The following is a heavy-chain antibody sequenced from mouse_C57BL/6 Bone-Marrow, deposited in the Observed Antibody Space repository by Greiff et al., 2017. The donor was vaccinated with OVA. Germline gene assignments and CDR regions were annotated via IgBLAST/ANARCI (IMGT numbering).Heavy chain of an antibody. V-gene: IGHV1-54*01. CDR3: ARWGYYGFAY. J-gene: IGHJ3*01. CDR2: INPGSGGT. Sequence: VQLQQSGAELVRPGTSVKVSCKASGYAFTNYLIEWVKQRPGQGLVWIGVINPGSGGTNYNEKFKGKATLTADKSSSTAYMQLSSLTSEDSAVYFCARWGYYGFAYWGQGTLVTVSA. CDR1: GYAFTNYL. D-gene: IGHD2-3*01.